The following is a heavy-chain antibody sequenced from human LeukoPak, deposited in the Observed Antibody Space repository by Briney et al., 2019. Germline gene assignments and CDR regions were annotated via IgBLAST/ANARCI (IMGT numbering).Heavy chain of an antibody. V-gene: IGHV1-18*01. Sequence: GASVKVSCKASGYTFTSYGISWVRQAPGQGLEWMGWISAYNGNTNYAQKLQGRVTTTTDTSTSTAYMELRSLRSDDTAVYYCARDRPTGSYYSSWFDPWGQGTLVTVSS. CDR3: ARDRPTGSYYSSWFDP. CDR2: ISAYNGNT. CDR1: GYTFTSYG. D-gene: IGHD1-26*01. J-gene: IGHJ5*02.